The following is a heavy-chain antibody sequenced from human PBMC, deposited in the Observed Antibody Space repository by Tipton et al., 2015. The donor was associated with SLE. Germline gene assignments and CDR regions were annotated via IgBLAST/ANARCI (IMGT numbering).Heavy chain of an antibody. V-gene: IGHV4-61*02. Sequence: TLSLTCTVSGGSISSGNYSWNWIRQPAGKGLEWIGRIYTSGSTNYNPSLKSRVTISVDTSKNQFSLKVRSVTPADTAVYYCVRVIRDYGGSSRSDWFDPWGQGTLVTVSS. CDR3: VRVIRDYGGSSRSDWFDP. J-gene: IGHJ5*02. D-gene: IGHD4-23*01. CDR2: IYTSGST. CDR1: GGSISSGNYS.